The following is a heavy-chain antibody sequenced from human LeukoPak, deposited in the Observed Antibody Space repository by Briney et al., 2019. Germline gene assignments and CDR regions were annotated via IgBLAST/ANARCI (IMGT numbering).Heavy chain of an antibody. D-gene: IGHD3-9*01. J-gene: IGHJ4*02. CDR3: ARGCCSVSGLYFEF. Sequence: GGSLRLSCAASGFTFDDYAMHWVRQAPGKGLEWVANINKDGSGTSYADSVKGRFTISRDNAKNSLYLQMNGLRVEDTAVYYCARGCCSVSGLYFEFWGQGSLVTVSS. CDR2: INKDGSGT. V-gene: IGHV3-7*03. CDR1: GFTFDDYA.